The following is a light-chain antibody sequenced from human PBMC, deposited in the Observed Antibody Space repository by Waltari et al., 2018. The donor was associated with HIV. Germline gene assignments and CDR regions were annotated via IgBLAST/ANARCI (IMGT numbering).Light chain of an antibody. V-gene: IGKV1-12*01. J-gene: IGKJ3*01. CDR3: QQASFFPLT. Sequence: DIQMTQSPSSVSGSVGDRVTINCRASQDISNSLAWYQQRPGKAPKLLIYSASNLQTGVPSRFSGSGPGTDFTLTISSLQPEDFATYYCQQASFFPLTFGPGTKVEVK. CDR1: QDISNS. CDR2: SAS.